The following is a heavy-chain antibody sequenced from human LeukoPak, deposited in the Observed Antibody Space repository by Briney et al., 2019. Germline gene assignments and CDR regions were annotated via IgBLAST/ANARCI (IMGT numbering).Heavy chain of an antibody. V-gene: IGHV3-23*01. D-gene: IGHD6-13*01. CDR1: GFTFDNNA. J-gene: IGHJ4*02. Sequence: GGSLRLSCAASGFTFDNNAMNWVRQAPGKGLEWVSVISGRGDTTYYADSVKGRFTISRDNSKNTLYLQMNSLRAEDTAVYYCAKGDSSSWGWGQGTLVTVSS. CDR3: AKGDSSSWG. CDR2: ISGRGDTT.